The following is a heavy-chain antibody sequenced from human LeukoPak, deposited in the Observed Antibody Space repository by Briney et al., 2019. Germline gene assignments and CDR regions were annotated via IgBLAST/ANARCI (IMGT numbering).Heavy chain of an antibody. Sequence: GGSLRLSCAASGFTFSSYGMHWVRQAPGKGLEWVAFIRYDGSNKYYADSVKGRFTISRDNSTNTLYLQMNSLRAEDTAVYYCAKEGYYYGSGSYYNPEYYFDYWGQGTLVTVSS. CDR2: IRYDGSNK. CDR3: AKEGYYYGSGSYYNPEYYFDY. D-gene: IGHD3-10*01. CDR1: GFTFSSYG. J-gene: IGHJ4*02. V-gene: IGHV3-30*02.